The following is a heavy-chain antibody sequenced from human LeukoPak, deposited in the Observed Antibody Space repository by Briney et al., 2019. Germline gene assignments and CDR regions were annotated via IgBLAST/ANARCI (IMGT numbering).Heavy chain of an antibody. Sequence: GGSLRLSCAASGFTFSSYWMSWVRQAPGKGLEWVANIKQDGSEKYYVDSVKGRFTISRDNAKNSLYLQMNSLRAEDTAVYYCARVWVRYYDSSGYYYAWGQGTLVTVSS. CDR2: IKQDGSEK. CDR3: ARVWVRYYDSSGYYYA. J-gene: IGHJ5*02. V-gene: IGHV3-7*01. CDR1: GFTFSSYW. D-gene: IGHD3-22*01.